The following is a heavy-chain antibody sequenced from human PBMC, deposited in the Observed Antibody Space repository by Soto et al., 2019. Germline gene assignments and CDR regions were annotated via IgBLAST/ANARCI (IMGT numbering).Heavy chain of an antibody. D-gene: IGHD6-19*01. CDR3: AKAKPAAGSQWLVPI. CDR2: ISDSGGIT. J-gene: IGHJ4*02. CDR1: GFTCSSCS. V-gene: IGHV3-23*01. Sequence: GVSLRLSCAASGFTCSSCSMTWVRQSPGMGLQWVSAISDSGGITYYADSVRGRFTISRDNSKNTLYLQLNSLGAEDPAVYYCAKAKPAAGSQWLVPIWGRGTKVTVSS.